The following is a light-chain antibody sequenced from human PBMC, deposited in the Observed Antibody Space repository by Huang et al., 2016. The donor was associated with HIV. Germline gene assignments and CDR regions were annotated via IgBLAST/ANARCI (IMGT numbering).Light chain of an antibody. CDR3: QQANSFPLT. CDR1: QGIRSW. V-gene: IGKV1D-12*01. J-gene: IGKJ4*01. CDR2: SAS. Sequence: DIQMTQFPSFVSASVGDRVIITCRASQGIRSWLAWYQQKPGEAPKLLIYSASSLQSGVPSRFSGSGSGTDFTLTINGLQPEDFATYYCQQANSFPLTFGGGTKVEIK.